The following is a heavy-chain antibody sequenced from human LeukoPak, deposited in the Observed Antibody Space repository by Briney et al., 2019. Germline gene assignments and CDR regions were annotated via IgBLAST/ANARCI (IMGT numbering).Heavy chain of an antibody. CDR1: GFKFCSFS. CDR2: ISSTNSAI. V-gene: IGHV3-48*04. J-gene: IGHJ4*02. Sequence: GGSLRLSCTASGFKFCSFSMNWARQAPGEGLEWLSYISSTNSAIYYADSVKGRFTISRDNAKNSLYLQMYSLSAEDTAIYYCAKVIGSYGDSAYWGQGTLVTVSS. D-gene: IGHD3-16*01. CDR3: AKVIGSYGDSAY.